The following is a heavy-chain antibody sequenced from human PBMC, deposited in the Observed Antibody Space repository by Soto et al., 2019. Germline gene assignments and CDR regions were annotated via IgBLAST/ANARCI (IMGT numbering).Heavy chain of an antibody. Sequence: QVQVVESGGGVVQPGRSLRLSCAASGFTFSSYGMHWVRQAPGKGLEWVAVISYDGSNKYYADSVKGRFTISRDNSKNTLYLQMNSLRAEDTAVYYCAKDYYGSGSYYDAFDIWGQGTMVTVSS. CDR3: AKDYYGSGSYYDAFDI. CDR2: ISYDGSNK. CDR1: GFTFSSYG. D-gene: IGHD3-10*01. V-gene: IGHV3-30*18. J-gene: IGHJ3*02.